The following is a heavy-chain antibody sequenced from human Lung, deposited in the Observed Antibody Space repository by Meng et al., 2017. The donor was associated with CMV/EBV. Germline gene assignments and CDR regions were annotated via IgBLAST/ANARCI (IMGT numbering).Heavy chain of an antibody. V-gene: IGHV4-39*07. J-gene: IGHJ4*02. D-gene: IGHD1-1*01. Sequence: HRQRSGPVLETHSETLSLTCLVSGGSLSSRTYYWAWIRQPPGKGLGWIGSLYDSRSTYYNPSIKSRVTISVDTSKTYFSLKLRSVTAADSAVYCCARDLEYWGQGTLVTVSS. CDR2: LYDSRST. CDR1: GGSLSSRTYY. CDR3: ARDLEY.